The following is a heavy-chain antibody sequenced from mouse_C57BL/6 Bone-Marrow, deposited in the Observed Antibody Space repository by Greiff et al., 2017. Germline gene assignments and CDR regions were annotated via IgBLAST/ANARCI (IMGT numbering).Heavy chain of an antibody. CDR1: GYTFTDYY. D-gene: IGHD1-1*01. J-gene: IGHJ2*01. CDR3: AREGAHYYGSSWWFDY. Sequence: VQLQQSGPVLVKPGASVKMSCKASGYTFTDYYMNWVKQSHGKSLEWIGVINPYNGGTSYNQKFKGKATLTVDTSSSTAYMQLSSLTSEDAAFYYCAREGAHYYGSSWWFDYWGQGTTLTVSS. CDR2: INPYNGGT. V-gene: IGHV1-19*01.